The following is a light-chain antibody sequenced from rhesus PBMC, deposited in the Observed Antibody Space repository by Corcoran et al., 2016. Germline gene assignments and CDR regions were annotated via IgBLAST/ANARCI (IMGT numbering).Light chain of an antibody. Sequence: DILMTQSPSSLSASVGDRVTITCRASQGISSWVAWYQQKPGKAPNLLINKASSLQSGVPSRFSGSGSGTDFTLTISSLQPEDFATYYCQQYISAPLTFGGGTKVEI. CDR3: QQYISAPLT. CDR1: QGISSW. CDR2: KAS. J-gene: IGKJ4*01. V-gene: IGKV1-21*01.